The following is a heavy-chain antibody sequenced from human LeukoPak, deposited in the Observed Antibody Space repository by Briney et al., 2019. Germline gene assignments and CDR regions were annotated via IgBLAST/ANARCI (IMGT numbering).Heavy chain of an antibody. Sequence: PGRSLRLSCAASGFTFSSYGMHWVRQAPGKGLEWVAVMSYDGSNKYYADSVKGRFTISRDNSKNTLYLQMNSLRAEDTAVYYCAKALTDYYDSSGYYYSYYYYGMDVWGQGTTVTVSS. V-gene: IGHV3-30*18. CDR2: MSYDGSNK. D-gene: IGHD3-22*01. CDR1: GFTFSSYG. J-gene: IGHJ6*02. CDR3: AKALTDYYDSSGYYYSYYYYGMDV.